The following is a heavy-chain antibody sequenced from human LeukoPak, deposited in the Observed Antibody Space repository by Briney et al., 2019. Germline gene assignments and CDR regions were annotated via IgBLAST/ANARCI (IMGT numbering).Heavy chain of an antibody. Sequence: GESLKISCQGSGYGFTTHWIAWVRHLPGRGLEWMGVIYPNDADTRYSPSFQGLVSISVDKSINTAYLRWSSLTASDTGMYYCARGTTRDRYGFDIRGQGTMVTVSS. CDR3: ARGTTRDRYGFDI. CDR1: GYGFTTHW. D-gene: IGHD1-1*01. J-gene: IGHJ3*02. V-gene: IGHV5-51*01. CDR2: IYPNDADT.